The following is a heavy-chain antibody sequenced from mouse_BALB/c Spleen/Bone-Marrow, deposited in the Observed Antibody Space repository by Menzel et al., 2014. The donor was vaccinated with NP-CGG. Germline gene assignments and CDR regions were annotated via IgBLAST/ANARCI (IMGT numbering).Heavy chain of an antibody. CDR3: TRQYGNYYAMDY. J-gene: IGHJ4*01. CDR2: IYPSDSYT. D-gene: IGHD2-10*02. Sequence: QLTESGAELVRPGASVKVSCKASVYTFTSYWINWVQQRPGQCLAWIGNIYPSDSYTNYNQNFKDKATLTVDKSSSTAYMQLSSPTSEDSAVYYCTRQYGNYYAMDYWGQGTSVTVSS. V-gene: IGHV1S126*01. CDR1: VYTFTSYW.